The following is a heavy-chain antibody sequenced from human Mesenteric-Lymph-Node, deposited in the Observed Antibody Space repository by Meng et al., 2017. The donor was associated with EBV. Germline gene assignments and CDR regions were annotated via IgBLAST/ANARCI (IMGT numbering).Heavy chain of an antibody. V-gene: IGHV3-23*04. CDR1: GFTLRSYA. Sequence: LVDRGGGWVQPGRSLRLSCSAAGFTLRSYAMHGVRQAPGKGLGWASAIVGRGYSTYYADSVKGRFTIARDNSKNTLYLQMNSLRAEDTAVYYCYRNDPVYWGQGTLVTVSS. CDR2: IVGRGYST. CDR3: YRNDPVY. D-gene: IGHD1-1*01. J-gene: IGHJ4*02.